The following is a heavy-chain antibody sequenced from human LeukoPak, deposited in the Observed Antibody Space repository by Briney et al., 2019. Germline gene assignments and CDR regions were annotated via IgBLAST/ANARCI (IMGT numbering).Heavy chain of an antibody. CDR3: ASNRYYDYVWGSSDY. Sequence: EASVKVSCKASGYTFTSYGISWVRQAPGQGLEWMGWISAYNGNTNYAQKLQGRVTMTTDTSTSTAYMELRSLRSDDTAVYYCASNRYYDYVWGSSDYWGQGTLVTVSS. CDR2: ISAYNGNT. D-gene: IGHD3-16*01. V-gene: IGHV1-18*01. CDR1: GYTFTSYG. J-gene: IGHJ4*02.